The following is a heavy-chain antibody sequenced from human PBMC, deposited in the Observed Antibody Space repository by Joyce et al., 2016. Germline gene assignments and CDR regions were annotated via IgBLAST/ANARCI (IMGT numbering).Heavy chain of an antibody. V-gene: IGHV3-7*03. J-gene: IGHJ6*02. CDR1: GLTFTTFW. CDR3: ARGRGMGV. Sequence: EAQLVASGGALVQPGESVKLSWAASGLTFTTFWMGGARQARGKGVGWVANINEDGSDQYYVDSVRGRFTISRDNAKNSLYLQMNSLRAEDTAVYYCARGRGMGVWGQGTTVIVSS. CDR2: INEDGSDQ.